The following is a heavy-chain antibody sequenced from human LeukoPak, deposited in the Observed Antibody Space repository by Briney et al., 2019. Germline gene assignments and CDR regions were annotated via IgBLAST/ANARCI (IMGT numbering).Heavy chain of an antibody. J-gene: IGHJ1*01. CDR3: ARGYYDSSDFEYFHH. Sequence: ASVKVSCKASGYTSTGYYMHWVRQAPGQGLEWMGWINPSSDGTNYAQKFQGRVTMTRDTSISTAFMELSRLTSDDTAVYYCARGYYDSSDFEYFHHWGQGTLVTVSS. CDR2: INPSSDGT. V-gene: IGHV1-2*02. CDR1: GYTSTGYY. D-gene: IGHD3-22*01.